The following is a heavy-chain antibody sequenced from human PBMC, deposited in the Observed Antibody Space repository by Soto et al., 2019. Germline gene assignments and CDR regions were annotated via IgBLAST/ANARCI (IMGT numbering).Heavy chain of an antibody. CDR1: GGTFSSYT. J-gene: IGHJ4*02. Sequence: SVKVSCKASGGTFSSYTISWARQAPGQGLEWMGRIIPILGIANYAQKFQGRVTITADKSTSTAYMELSSLRSEDTAVYYCAREEYYYGSGAFFDYWGQGTLVTVSS. CDR2: IIPILGIA. CDR3: AREEYYYGSGAFFDY. V-gene: IGHV1-69*04. D-gene: IGHD3-10*01.